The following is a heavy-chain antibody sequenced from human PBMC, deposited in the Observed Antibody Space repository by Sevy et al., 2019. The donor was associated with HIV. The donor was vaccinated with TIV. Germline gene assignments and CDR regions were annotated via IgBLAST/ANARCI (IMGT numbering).Heavy chain of an antibody. CDR2: ISYDGSNK. CDR1: GFTFSSYA. CDR3: ARFYDFYDY. Sequence: GGSLRLSCAASGFTFSSYAMHWVRQAPGKGLEWVAVISYDGSNKYYADSVKGRFTISRDNSKNTLYLQMSSLRAEDTAVYYCARFYDFYDYWGQGTLVTVSS. V-gene: IGHV3-30*04. J-gene: IGHJ4*02. D-gene: IGHD3-3*01.